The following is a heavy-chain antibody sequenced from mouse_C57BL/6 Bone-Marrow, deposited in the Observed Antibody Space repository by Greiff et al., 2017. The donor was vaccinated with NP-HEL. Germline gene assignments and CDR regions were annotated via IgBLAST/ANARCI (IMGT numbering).Heavy chain of an antibody. V-gene: IGHV1-9*01. D-gene: IGHD2-3*01. Sequence: QVQLQQSGAELMKPGASVKLSCKATGYTFTGYWLEWVKQRPGHGLEWIGEILPGSGSTNSNEKFKGKATFTADTSSNTAYMQLSSLTTEDSAIYYCARPRWFSYAMDYWGQGTSVTVSS. CDR3: ARPRWFSYAMDY. CDR1: GYTFTGYW. J-gene: IGHJ4*01. CDR2: ILPGSGST.